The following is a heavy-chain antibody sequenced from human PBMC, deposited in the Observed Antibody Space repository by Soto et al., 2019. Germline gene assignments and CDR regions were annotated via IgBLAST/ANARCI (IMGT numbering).Heavy chain of an antibody. V-gene: IGHV1-69*04. CDR2: IIPILGIA. CDR3: AREIIVVVPAPSHWFDP. Sequence: SVKVSCKASGGTFSSYTISWVRQAPGQGLEWMGRIIPILGIANYAQKFQGRVTITADKSTSTAYMELSSLRSEDTAVYYCAREIIVVVPAPSHWFDPRGQGPLVTVSS. D-gene: IGHD2-2*01. J-gene: IGHJ5*02. CDR1: GGTFSSYT.